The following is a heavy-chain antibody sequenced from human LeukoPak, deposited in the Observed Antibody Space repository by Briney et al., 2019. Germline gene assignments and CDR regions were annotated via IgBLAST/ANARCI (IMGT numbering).Heavy chain of an antibody. CDR2: ISYDGSNK. Sequence: GRSLRLSCAASGFTFSSYGMHWVRQAPGKGLEWVAVISYDGSNKYYADSVKGRFTISRDNSKNMLFLQMNSLRAEDTAVYYCARGVMAARLYYFDYWGRGILVTVSS. CDR3: ARGVMAARLYYFDY. J-gene: IGHJ4*02. V-gene: IGHV3-30*03. CDR1: GFTFSSYG. D-gene: IGHD2-21*01.